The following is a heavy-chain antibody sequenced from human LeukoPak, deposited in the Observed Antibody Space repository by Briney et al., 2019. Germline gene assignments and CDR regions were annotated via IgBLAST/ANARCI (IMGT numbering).Heavy chain of an antibody. J-gene: IGHJ3*02. CDR2: IYHSGST. CDR1: GGSISSSNW. Sequence: TSGTLSLTCAVSGGSISSSNWWSWVRQPPGKGLEWIGEIYHSGSTNYNPSLKSRVTISVDTSKNQFSLKLSSVTAADTAVYYCARRGRGYCSSTSCYSAFDIWGRGTVVTVSS. D-gene: IGHD2-2*01. CDR3: ARRGRGYCSSTSCYSAFDI. V-gene: IGHV4-4*02.